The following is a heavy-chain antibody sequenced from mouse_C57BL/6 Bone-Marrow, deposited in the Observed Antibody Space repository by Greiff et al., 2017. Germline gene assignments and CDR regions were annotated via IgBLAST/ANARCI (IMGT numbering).Heavy chain of an antibody. D-gene: IGHD2-3*01. J-gene: IGHJ1*03. CDR3: SRFRGYYVRYFDV. CDR2: IYPGDGDT. V-gene: IGHV1-82*01. Sequence: QVHVKQSGPELVKPGASVKISCKASGYAFSSSWMNWVKKRPGKGLEWIGRIYPGDGDTNYNGNIKGKVTLYADNSSSTALMQLSSLASENSAVYFWSRFRGYYVRYFDVWGTGTTVTVSA. CDR1: GYAFSSSW.